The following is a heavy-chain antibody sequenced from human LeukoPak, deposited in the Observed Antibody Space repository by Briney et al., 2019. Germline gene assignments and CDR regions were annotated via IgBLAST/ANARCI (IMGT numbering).Heavy chain of an antibody. CDR1: GGSISSSSYY. Sequence: SETLSLTCTVSGGSISSSSYYWGWIRQPPGKGLEWIGNIYYSGSTYYNPSLKSRVTISVDTSKNQFSLKLSSVTAADTAVYYCARWQEQQLWGQGTLVTVSS. V-gene: IGHV4-39*01. CDR2: IYYSGST. CDR3: ARWQEQQL. D-gene: IGHD6-13*01. J-gene: IGHJ4*02.